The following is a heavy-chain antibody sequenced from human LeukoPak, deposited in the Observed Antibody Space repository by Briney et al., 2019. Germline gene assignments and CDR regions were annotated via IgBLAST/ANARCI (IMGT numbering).Heavy chain of an antibody. D-gene: IGHD1-26*01. CDR3: AKDSVGDFDY. V-gene: IGHV3-23*01. CDR1: GFTFSSYA. Sequence: PGGSLRLSCAAFGFTFSSYARSWVRQAPGKGLEWVAAISGSGGSTYYADSVKGRFTISRDNSKNTLYLQMNSLRAEDTAVYYCAKDSVGDFDYWGQGTLVTVSS. J-gene: IGHJ4*02. CDR2: ISGSGGST.